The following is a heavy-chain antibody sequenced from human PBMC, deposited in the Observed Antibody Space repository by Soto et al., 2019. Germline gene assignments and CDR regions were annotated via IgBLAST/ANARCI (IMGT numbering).Heavy chain of an antibody. V-gene: IGHV3-30-3*01. CDR1: GFTLSSYV. D-gene: IGHD6-19*01. J-gene: IGHJ3*01. CDR3: ARDRQQWLEPAGEALPF. CDR2: ISYAGNDN. Sequence: QVQLVESGGGVVQPGRSLRLSCAASGFTLSSYVMHWVRQAPGKGLEWVARISYAGNDNYYADSVKGRFTISRDNSKKTLYLQMTSLRADDTAVYYCARDRQQWLEPAGEALPFWGQGTMVIVSS.